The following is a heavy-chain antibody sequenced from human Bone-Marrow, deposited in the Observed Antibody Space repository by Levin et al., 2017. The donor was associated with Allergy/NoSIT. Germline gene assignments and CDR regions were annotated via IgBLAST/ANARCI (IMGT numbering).Heavy chain of an antibody. CDR2: ITPNTGGT. CDR3: ARDRGVNWFDP. CDR1: GSTFSGYY. D-gene: IGHD3-10*01. V-gene: IGHV1-2*06. Sequence: GESLKISCKASGSTFSGYYIHWVRQAPGQGLEWMGRITPNTGGTNSAQKFRGRVTMTRDTSISTVYIELRNLRSDDTAVYYCARDRGVNWFDPWGQGTLVTVSS. J-gene: IGHJ5*02.